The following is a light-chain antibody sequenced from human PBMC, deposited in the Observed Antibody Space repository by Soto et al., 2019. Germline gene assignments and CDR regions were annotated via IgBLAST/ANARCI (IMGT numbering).Light chain of an antibody. V-gene: IGKV1-8*01. J-gene: IGKJ4*01. Sequence: AIRMTQSPSSFSASTGDRVTITCRASQGISSYLAWYQQTPGKAPKLLIYAASTLQSGDPSRFSCSGSGTDFTRTISCLQSEDFAAYDCQQYYSYPLTFGGGTKVEIK. CDR3: QQYYSYPLT. CDR2: AAS. CDR1: QGISSY.